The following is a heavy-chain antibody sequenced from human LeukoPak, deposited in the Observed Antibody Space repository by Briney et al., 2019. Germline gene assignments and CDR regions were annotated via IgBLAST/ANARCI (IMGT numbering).Heavy chain of an antibody. J-gene: IGHJ5*02. CDR3: AKDRNNWNDGGWLDP. D-gene: IGHD1-1*01. Sequence: ASVKVSCKASGYTFTSYGISWVRQAPGQGLEWMGWISAYNGNTNYAQKLQGRVTMTTDTSTSTAYMELRSLRSDDTAIYYCAKDRNNWNDGGWLDPWGQGTLVTVSS. CDR1: GYTFTSYG. V-gene: IGHV1-18*01. CDR2: ISAYNGNT.